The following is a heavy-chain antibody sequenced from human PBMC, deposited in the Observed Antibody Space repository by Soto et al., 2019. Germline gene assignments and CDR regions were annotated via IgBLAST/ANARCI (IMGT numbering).Heavy chain of an antibody. CDR1: GFTLSNHD. J-gene: IGHJ6*02. V-gene: IGHV3-13*01. Sequence: EVQLVESGGGLVQPGGSLRLSCAASGFTLSNHDMYWVRQGKGKGLEWVSAIGIGGDTYYPGSVKGRFTISRQNAKNSLNLQMNNLRAGDTAVYYCARGPGSPRYYNGMDVWGQGTTVSVSS. CDR2: IGIGGDT. D-gene: IGHD3-10*01. CDR3: ARGPGSPRYYNGMDV.